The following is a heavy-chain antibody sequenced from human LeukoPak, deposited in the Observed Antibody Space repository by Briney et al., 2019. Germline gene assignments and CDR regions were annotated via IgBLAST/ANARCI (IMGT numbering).Heavy chain of an antibody. Sequence: GGSLRLSCAASGFSVSSNYMSWVRQAPGKGLEWVSVIYSGGSTHYADSVKGRFTISRDNSKNTLYLQMNSLRAEDTAVYYCAKDALNVLLWFGESDSYYFDYWGQGTLVTVSS. V-gene: IGHV3-53*01. CDR2: IYSGGST. CDR1: GFSVSSNY. D-gene: IGHD3-10*01. CDR3: AKDALNVLLWFGESDSYYFDY. J-gene: IGHJ4*02.